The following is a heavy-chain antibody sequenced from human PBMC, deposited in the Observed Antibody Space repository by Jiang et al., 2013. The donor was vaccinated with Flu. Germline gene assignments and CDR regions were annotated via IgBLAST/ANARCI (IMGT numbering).Heavy chain of an antibody. D-gene: IGHD5-18*01. CDR3: ARDPPTAMEPKGEDY. J-gene: IGHJ4*02. CDR1: GGTFSSYA. V-gene: IGHV1-69*01. CDR2: IIPIFGIA. Sequence: SWAEVKKSGSSVKVSCKASGGTFSSYAISWVRQAPGQGLEWMGGIIPIFGIANYAQKFQGRVTITADESTSTAYMELSSLRSEDTAVYYCARDPPTAMEPKGEDYWGQGTLVTVSS.